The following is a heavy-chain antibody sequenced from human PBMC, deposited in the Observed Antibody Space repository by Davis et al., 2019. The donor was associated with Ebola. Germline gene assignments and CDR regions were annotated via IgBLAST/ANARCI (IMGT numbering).Heavy chain of an antibody. J-gene: IGHJ6*02. V-gene: IGHV1-18*04. CDR1: GYTFTNYG. CDR3: ARDLQLLVLNYNCMDV. CDR2: INPHNGNT. Sequence: ASVKVSCKASGYTFTNYGISWVRQAPGQGLEWMGWINPHNGNTNYAQNVQGRVTMTTDTSTNTAYMEVGSLRSDDTAVYYCARDLQLLVLNYNCMDVWGQGTTVTVSS. D-gene: IGHD5-18*01.